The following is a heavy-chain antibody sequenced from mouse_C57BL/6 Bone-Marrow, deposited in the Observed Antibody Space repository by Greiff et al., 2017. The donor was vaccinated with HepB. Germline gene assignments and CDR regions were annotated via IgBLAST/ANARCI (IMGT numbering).Heavy chain of an antibody. CDR2: IHPNSGST. Sequence: QVHVKQPGAELVKPGASVKLSCKASGYTFTSYWMHWVKQRPGQGLEWIGMIHPNSGSTNYNEKFKSKATLTVDKSSSTAYMQLSSLTSEDSAVYYCASEGTTVVSYYFDYWGQGTTLTVSS. CDR1: GYTFTSYW. D-gene: IGHD1-1*01. V-gene: IGHV1-64*01. J-gene: IGHJ2*01. CDR3: ASEGTTVVSYYFDY.